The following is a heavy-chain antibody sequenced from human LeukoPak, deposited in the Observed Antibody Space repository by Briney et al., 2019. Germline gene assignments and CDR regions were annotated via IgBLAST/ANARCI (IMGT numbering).Heavy chain of an antibody. CDR3: AHRGDFWSGPDAWDY. Sequence: SGPTLVNPTQTLTLTCTLSGFSLSTSGVGVGWIRQPPGKALEWLALIYWNDDKLYSPSLKSRLTITKDTSKNQVVLTMTNMDPVDTATYYCAHRGDFWSGPDAWDYWGQGTLVTVSS. J-gene: IGHJ4*02. D-gene: IGHD3-3*01. CDR1: GFSLSTSGVG. CDR2: IYWNDDK. V-gene: IGHV2-5*01.